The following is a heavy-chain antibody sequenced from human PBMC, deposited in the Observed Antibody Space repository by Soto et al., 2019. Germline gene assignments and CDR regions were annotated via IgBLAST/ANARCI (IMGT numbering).Heavy chain of an antibody. CDR2: IIPIFGTA. J-gene: IGHJ4*02. CDR3: ARGTLRYFDCPTNYFDY. Sequence: SVKVSCKASGGTFSSYAISWVRQAPGQGLEWMGGIIPIFGTANYAQKFQGRVTISADESTSTAYMELSSLRSEDTAVYYCARGTLRYFDCPTNYFDYWGQGTLVPVSS. D-gene: IGHD3-9*01. CDR1: GGTFSSYA. V-gene: IGHV1-69*13.